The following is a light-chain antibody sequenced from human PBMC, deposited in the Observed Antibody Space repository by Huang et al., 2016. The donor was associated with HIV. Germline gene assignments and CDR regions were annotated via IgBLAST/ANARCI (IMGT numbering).Light chain of an antibody. J-gene: IGKJ1*01. V-gene: IGKV3-15*01. CDR1: QSVGSN. CDR2: AAA. CDR3: QQHNSWPRT. Sequence: EIVMTQSPATLSASPGERATLSCRASQSVGSNLAWYQRRRGQAPRLLIYAAATRAAGIPARFSGSGSGTEFTLTVSSLQSEDFAVYYCQQHNSWPRTFGQGTRV.